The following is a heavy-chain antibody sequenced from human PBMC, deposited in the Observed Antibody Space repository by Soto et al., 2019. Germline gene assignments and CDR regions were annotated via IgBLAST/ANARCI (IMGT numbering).Heavy chain of an antibody. J-gene: IGHJ4*02. Sequence: SETLSLTCTVSGGSVSSGSYYWSWIRQPPGKGLEWIGYIYYSGSTNYNPSLKSRVTISVDTSKNQFSLKLTSVTAADTAVYYCARELGSGSYIDYWGQGTLVTVSS. CDR1: GGSVSSGSYY. D-gene: IGHD3-10*01. V-gene: IGHV4-61*01. CDR3: ARELGSGSYIDY. CDR2: IYYSGST.